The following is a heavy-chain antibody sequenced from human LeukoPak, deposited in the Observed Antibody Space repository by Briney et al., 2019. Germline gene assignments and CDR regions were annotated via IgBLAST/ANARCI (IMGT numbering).Heavy chain of an antibody. D-gene: IGHD6-13*01. V-gene: IGHV4-39*01. CDR3: ARGFKSSSSWYLY. CDR2: IYYSGST. J-gene: IGHJ4*02. Sequence: SETLSLTCTVSGGSISSSRYYWGWIRQPPGKGLEWIGNIYYSGSTYYNPSLKSRVTISLDTSKNQFSLKLSSVTAADTAVYYCARGFKSSSSWYLYWGQGTLVTVSS. CDR1: GGSISSSRYY.